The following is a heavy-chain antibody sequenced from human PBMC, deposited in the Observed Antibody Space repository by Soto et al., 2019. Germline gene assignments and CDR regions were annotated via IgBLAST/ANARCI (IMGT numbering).Heavy chain of an antibody. CDR3: AKDLYYYDSSGYYHWYFDL. Sequence: PGGSLRLSCAASGFTFSSYAMSWVRQAPGKGLEWVSAISGSGGSTYYADSVKGRFTISRDNSKNTLYLQMNSLRAEDTAVYYCAKDLYYYDSSGYYHWYFDLWGRGTLVTVYS. CDR1: GFTFSSYA. CDR2: ISGSGGST. D-gene: IGHD3-22*01. V-gene: IGHV3-23*01. J-gene: IGHJ2*01.